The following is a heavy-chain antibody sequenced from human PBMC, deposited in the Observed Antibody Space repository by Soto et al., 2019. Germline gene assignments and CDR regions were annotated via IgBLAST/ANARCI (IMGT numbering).Heavy chain of an antibody. CDR1: GDSVSSNSAA. J-gene: IGHJ6*02. CDR2: TYYRSKWYN. CDR3: AREALGGVVIYYYYGMDV. V-gene: IGHV6-1*01. D-gene: IGHD3-3*01. Sequence: SQTLSLTCAISGDSVSSNSAACNWIRQSPSRGLEWLGRTYYRSKWYNDYAVSVKSRITISPDTSKNQFSLQLNSVTPEDTAVYYCAREALGGVVIYYYYGMDVWGQGTTVTVSS.